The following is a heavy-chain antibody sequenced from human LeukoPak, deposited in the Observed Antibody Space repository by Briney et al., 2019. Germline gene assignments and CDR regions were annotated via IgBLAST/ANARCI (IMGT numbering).Heavy chain of an antibody. CDR2: IYYSGST. D-gene: IGHD3-10*01. J-gene: IGHJ4*02. Sequence: PSETLSLTCTVSGGSISSGDYYWGWIRQPPGKGLEWIGYIYYSGSTYYNPSLKSRVTISVDRSKNQFSLKLNSVTAADTAVYYCATSGGFGELRTDYWGQGTLVTVSS. V-gene: IGHV4-30-2*01. CDR1: GGSISSGDYY. CDR3: ATSGGFGELRTDY.